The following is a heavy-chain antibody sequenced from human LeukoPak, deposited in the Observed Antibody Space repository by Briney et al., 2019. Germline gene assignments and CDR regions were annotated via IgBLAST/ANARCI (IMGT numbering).Heavy chain of an antibody. CDR1: GGSISSSSYY. D-gene: IGHD3-22*01. J-gene: IGHJ4*02. CDR2: IYYSGST. Sequence: SETLSLTCTVSGGSISSSSYYWGWIRQPPGKGLEWIGSIYYSGSTYYNPSLKSRVTISVDTSKNQFSLKLSSVTAADTPVYYCARQDGGGALYYYDSSGYPDYWGQGTLVTVSS. CDR3: ARQDGGGALYYYDSSGYPDY. V-gene: IGHV4-39*01.